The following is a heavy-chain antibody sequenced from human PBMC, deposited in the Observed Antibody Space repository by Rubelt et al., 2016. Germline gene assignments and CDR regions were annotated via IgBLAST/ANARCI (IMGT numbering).Heavy chain of an antibody. J-gene: IGHJ3*02. CDR2: ISSSSSTI. CDR1: GFTFSSYR. V-gene: IGHV3-48*04. D-gene: IGHD1-26*01. CDR3: ARSGQGGAFDI. Sequence: EVQLVESGGGLVQTGGSLRLACAASGFTFSSYRMNWVRQAPGKGLEWVSYISSSSSTIYYADSVTGRFTISRDNAKNSLYLQMNSLRAEDTAVYYCARSGQGGAFDIWGQGTMVTVSS.